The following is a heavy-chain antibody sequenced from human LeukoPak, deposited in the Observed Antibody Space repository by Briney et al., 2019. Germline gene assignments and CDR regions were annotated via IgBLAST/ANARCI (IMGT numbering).Heavy chain of an antibody. D-gene: IGHD5-12*01. CDR1: GGTVSSYA. J-gene: IGHJ4*02. CDR2: IVPIFGTT. V-gene: IGHV1-69*01. Sequence: GSSVKVSCKSSGGTVSSYAISWVRQAPGQGLEWMGGIVPIFGTTKYAQKFQGRVTLTADESTSTAYMELSSLRSEDTAFYYCARDPGHSGGQNWGQGTLVTVSS. CDR3: ARDPGHSGGQN.